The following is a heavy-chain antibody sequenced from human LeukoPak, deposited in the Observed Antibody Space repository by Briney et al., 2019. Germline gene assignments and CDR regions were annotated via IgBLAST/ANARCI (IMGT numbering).Heavy chain of an antibody. J-gene: IGHJ4*02. CDR1: GASFSDYY. CDR3: ARGPYAAKQGY. V-gene: IGHV4-34*01. Sequence: PSETLSLTCGFYGASFSDYYWNWLRQPPGKGLEWIGEIHPSGGTTYNPALQSRVTISLDTSKNQFSLKLNSVTAADTAVYYCARGPYAAKQGYWGQGTLVTVSS. CDR2: IHPSGGT. D-gene: IGHD2-2*01.